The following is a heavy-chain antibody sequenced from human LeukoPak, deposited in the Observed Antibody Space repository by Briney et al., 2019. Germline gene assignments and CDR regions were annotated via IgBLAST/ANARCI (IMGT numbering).Heavy chain of an antibody. CDR3: AREYGRLRYFDY. CDR1: GYSFTGNY. Sequence: GASVKVSCKASGYSFTGNYMHWVRQAPGQGLEWMGWINPNSGDTNFAQKFQGRVTITRNTSISTAYMELSSLRSEDTAVYYCAREYGRLRYFDYWGQGTLVTVSS. D-gene: IGHD3-9*01. CDR2: INPNSGDT. J-gene: IGHJ4*02. V-gene: IGHV1-2*02.